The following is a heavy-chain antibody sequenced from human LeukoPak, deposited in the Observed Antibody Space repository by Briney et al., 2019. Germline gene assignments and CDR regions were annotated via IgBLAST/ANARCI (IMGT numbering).Heavy chain of an antibody. CDR1: GGTFSSYA. J-gene: IGHJ6*02. D-gene: IGHD6-19*01. V-gene: IGHV1-18*01. CDR2: ISAYNGNT. Sequence: ASVKVSCKASGGTFSSYAISWVRQAPGQGLEWMGWISAYNGNTNYAQKLQGRVTMTTDTSTSTAYMELRSLRSDDTAVYYCARGPGYSSGWYGGYYYGMDVWGQGTTVTVSS. CDR3: ARGPGYSSGWYGGYYYGMDV.